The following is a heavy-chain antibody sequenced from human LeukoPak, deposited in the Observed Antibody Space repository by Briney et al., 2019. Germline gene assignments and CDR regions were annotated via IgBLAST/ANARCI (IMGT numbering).Heavy chain of an antibody. CDR1: GFTFSSYS. CDR2: ISSSSTI. D-gene: IGHD4-17*01. CDR3: ARDRGYGDYAGAFDI. J-gene: IGHJ3*02. Sequence: GGSLRLSCAASGFTFSSYSMNWVRQAPGKGLEWVSHISSSSTIYYADSVKGRFTISRDNAKNSLYLQMNSLRDEDTAVYYCARDRGYGDYAGAFDIWGQGTMVTVSS. V-gene: IGHV3-48*02.